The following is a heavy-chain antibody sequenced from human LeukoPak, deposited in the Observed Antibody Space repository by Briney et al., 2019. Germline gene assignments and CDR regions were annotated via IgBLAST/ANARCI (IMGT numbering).Heavy chain of an antibody. CDR3: ARGSSSWYENNWFDP. CDR1: GGTFSSYA. CDR2: IIPIFGTA. Sequence: ASVKVSCKASGGTFSSYAISWVRQAPGQGLEWMGGIIPIFGTANYAQKFQGRVTITADESTSTAYMELSSLRSEDTAVYYCARGSSSWYENNWFDPWGQGTLVTVSS. V-gene: IGHV1-69*13. D-gene: IGHD6-13*01. J-gene: IGHJ5*02.